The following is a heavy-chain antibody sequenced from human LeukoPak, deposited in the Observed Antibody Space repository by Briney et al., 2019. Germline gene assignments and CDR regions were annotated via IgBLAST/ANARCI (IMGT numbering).Heavy chain of an antibody. V-gene: IGHV1-18*01. Sequence: SVKFSCKASGYTFTSYGISWVRQAPGQGLEWMGWISAYNGNTNYAQKLQGRVTMTTDTSTSTAYMELRSLRSDDTAVYYCARDLRAEMATIGNGFDPWGQGTLVTVSS. CDR3: ARDLRAEMATIGNGFDP. CDR1: GYTFTSYG. CDR2: ISAYNGNT. J-gene: IGHJ5*02. D-gene: IGHD5-24*01.